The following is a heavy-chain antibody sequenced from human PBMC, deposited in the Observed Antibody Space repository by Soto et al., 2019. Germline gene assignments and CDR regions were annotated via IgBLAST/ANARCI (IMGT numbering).Heavy chain of an antibody. CDR2: ISYDGSNK. CDR3: AKSSGYED. CDR1: GFTFSSYG. D-gene: IGHD6-25*01. V-gene: IGHV3-30*18. J-gene: IGHJ4*02. Sequence: SLRLSCAASGFTFSSYGMHWVRQAPGKGLEWVAVISYDGSNKYYADSVKGRFTISRDNSKNTLYLQMNSLRAEDTAVYYCAKSSGYEDWAQGTLVTVSS.